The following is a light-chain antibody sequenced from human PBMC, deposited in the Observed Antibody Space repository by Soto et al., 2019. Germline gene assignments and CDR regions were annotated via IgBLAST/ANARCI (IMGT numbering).Light chain of an antibody. CDR3: QQYDNWPLS. J-gene: IGKJ4*01. CDR2: GAS. Sequence: EIVMTQSPVTLSVSPGERATLSCRASQSVNSYLAWYQQKPGQAPRLLIYGASTRATGIPARFSGGRSGTEFTLTISSLRSEDFGVYYCQQYDNWPLSFGGGTKADIX. V-gene: IGKV3-15*01. CDR1: QSVNSY.